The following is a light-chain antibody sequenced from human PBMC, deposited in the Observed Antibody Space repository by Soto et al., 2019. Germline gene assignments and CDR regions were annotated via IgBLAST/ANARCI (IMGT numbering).Light chain of an antibody. V-gene: IGKV3D-20*02. CDR3: QQLESYPST. CDR2: HAS. Sequence: EIVLTQSPGTLSLSPGERATLSCRSSQSVSNNYLAWYQQKPGQAPRLLFYHASRRATGTPDRFSVSGSGTDFTLTISSLQPEDFATYYCQQLESYPSTFGGGTKVDIK. CDR1: QSVSNNY. J-gene: IGKJ4*01.